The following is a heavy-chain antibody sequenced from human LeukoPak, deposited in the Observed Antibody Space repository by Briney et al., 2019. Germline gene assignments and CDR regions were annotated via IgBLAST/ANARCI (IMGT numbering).Heavy chain of an antibody. D-gene: IGHD7-27*01. CDR3: ARELGIVWDI. J-gene: IGHJ3*02. Sequence: PSETLSLTCSVSGDSISYFYWSWIRQAAGKGLEWIGRISSSGSTDYNAPLKSRVTISVDTSKNQFSLKLSSVTAADTAVYYCARELGIVWDIWGQGTMVTVSS. CDR1: GDSISYFY. V-gene: IGHV4-4*07. CDR2: ISSSGST.